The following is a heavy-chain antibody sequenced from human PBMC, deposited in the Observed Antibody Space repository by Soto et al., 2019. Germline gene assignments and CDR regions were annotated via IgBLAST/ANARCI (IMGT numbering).Heavy chain of an antibody. J-gene: IGHJ5*02. Sequence: QVQLQESGPGLVKPSQTLSLTCIVSGASFSSVDYYWSWIRQPPGKGLEWIGYVYSSGPTYYNPSLRGRVTISIDTSKNQFSLNLRSVTAADTAMYYCVRDNYGDYDHWGQGTLVTVSS. CDR1: GASFSSVDYY. CDR3: VRDNYGDYDH. V-gene: IGHV4-30-4*01. CDR2: VYSSGPT. D-gene: IGHD4-17*01.